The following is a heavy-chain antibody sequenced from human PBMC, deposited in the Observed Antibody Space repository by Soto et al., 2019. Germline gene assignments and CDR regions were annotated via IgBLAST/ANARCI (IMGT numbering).Heavy chain of an antibody. CDR3: ERVPVAVAATEDYYVLEV. CDR2: INTDRLI. Sequence: SETLSLTCSVSGVSITSYYWSWIRQSAGVGLEGMGRINTDRLITYSPSFKSRLTMSLDTSKTQFSLRLISVTAADTAVYFCERVPVAVAATEDYYVLEVWGQGTTVTVSS. V-gene: IGHV4-4*07. J-gene: IGHJ6*02. CDR1: GVSITSYY. D-gene: IGHD2-15*01.